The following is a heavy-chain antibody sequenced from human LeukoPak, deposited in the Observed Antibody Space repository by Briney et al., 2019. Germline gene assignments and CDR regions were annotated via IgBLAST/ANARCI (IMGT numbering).Heavy chain of an antibody. D-gene: IGHD2-2*01. CDR2: FSVRYNVI. CDR3: ASSTCRTASCNGAYFAY. CDR1: GFSLTNFD. Sequence: PGGSLRLSCAASGFSLTNFDMNWIRQAPGKGLEWVSFFSVRYNVIYYADSVEGRFTISRDNSKNTLYLQMGSLRAEDMAVYYCASSTCRTASCNGAYFAYWGQGTLVTVSS. J-gene: IGHJ4*02. V-gene: IGHV3-64*02.